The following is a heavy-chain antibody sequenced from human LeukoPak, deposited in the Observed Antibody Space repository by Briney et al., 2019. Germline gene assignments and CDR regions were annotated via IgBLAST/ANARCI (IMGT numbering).Heavy chain of an antibody. CDR1: GGSISSSSYY. D-gene: IGHD1-26*01. CDR2: IYYSGST. V-gene: IGHV4-39*07. J-gene: IGHJ6*03. Sequence: SQTLSLTCTVSGGSISSSSYYWGWIRQPPGKGLEWIGSIYYSGSTYYNPSLKSRVTISVDTSKNQFSLKLSSVTAADTAVYYCASGRHLPYYMDVWGKGTTVTVSS. CDR3: ASGRHLPYYMDV.